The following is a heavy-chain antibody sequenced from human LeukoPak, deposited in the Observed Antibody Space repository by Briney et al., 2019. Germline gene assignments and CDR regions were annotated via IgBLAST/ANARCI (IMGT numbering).Heavy chain of an antibody. J-gene: IGHJ4*02. V-gene: IGHV3-21*04. Sequence: GGSLRLSCAASGFTFSSYSMNWVRQAPGKGLEWVSSISSSSSYKYYADSVKGRFTISRDNAKNSLYLQMNSLRAEDTAVYYCARDLLGAGAWWELPLGYWGQGTLVTVSS. CDR2: ISSSSSYK. CDR1: GFTFSSYS. D-gene: IGHD1-26*01. CDR3: ARDLLGAGAWWELPLGY.